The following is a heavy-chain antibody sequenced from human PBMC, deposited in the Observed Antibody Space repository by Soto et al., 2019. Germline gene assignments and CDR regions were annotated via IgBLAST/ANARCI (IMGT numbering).Heavy chain of an antibody. D-gene: IGHD3-10*01. CDR2: ISSSSSYI. V-gene: IGHV3-21*01. CDR1: GFTFSSYS. CDR3: ARGFPSDNYYGSGSYLHKKTDY. J-gene: IGHJ4*02. Sequence: GGSLRLSCAASGFTFSSYSMNWVRQAPGKGLEWVSSISSSSSYIYYADSVKGRFTISRDNAKNSLYLQMNSLRAEDTAVYYCARGFPSDNYYGSGSYLHKKTDYWGQGTLVTVSS.